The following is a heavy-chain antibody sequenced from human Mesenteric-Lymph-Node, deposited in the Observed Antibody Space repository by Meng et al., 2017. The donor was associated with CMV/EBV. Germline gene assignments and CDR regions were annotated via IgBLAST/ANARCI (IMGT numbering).Heavy chain of an antibody. D-gene: IGHD3-9*01. J-gene: IGHJ4*02. CDR1: VCSFRVYY. V-gene: IGHV4-34*01. CDR2: INHSGST. CDR3: ARGSSYDILTGYFNY. Sequence: QVPLPLSGAGLLSPPETLSVMGSVDVCSFRVYYWNWIRQSPEKGLEWMGEINHSGSTTYNPSFTSRIIISVDTSTNQISLNMSSVTAADTAVYYCARGSSYDILTGYFNYWGQGALVTVSS.